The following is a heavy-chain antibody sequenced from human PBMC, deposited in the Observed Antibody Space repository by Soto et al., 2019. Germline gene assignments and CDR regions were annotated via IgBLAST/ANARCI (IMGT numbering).Heavy chain of an antibody. J-gene: IGHJ6*02. D-gene: IGHD5-12*01. Sequence: GGSLRLSCAASGFTFSSYSMNWVRQAPGKGLEWVSYISSSSSTIYYADSVKGRFTISRDNAKNSLYLQMNSLRDEDTAVYYCARAGGSGYDWGYYYYGMDVWGQGTTVTVSS. CDR2: ISSSSSTI. CDR3: ARAGGSGYDWGYYYYGMDV. CDR1: GFTFSSYS. V-gene: IGHV3-48*02.